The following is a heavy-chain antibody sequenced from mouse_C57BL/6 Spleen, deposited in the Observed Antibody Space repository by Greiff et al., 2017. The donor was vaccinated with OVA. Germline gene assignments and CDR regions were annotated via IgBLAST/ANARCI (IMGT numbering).Heavy chain of an antibody. CDR2: ISSGSSTI. J-gene: IGHJ4*01. Sequence: EVQLVESGGGLVKPGGSLKLSCAASGFTFSDYGMHWVRQAPEKGLEWVAYISSGSSTIYYADTVKGRFTNSRDTTKNTLFLQMTSLRSEDTAMYYCAMSGDNYHDYAMDYWGQGTSVTVSS. CDR3: AMSGDNYHDYAMDY. CDR1: GFTFSDYG. D-gene: IGHD1-3*01. V-gene: IGHV5-17*01.